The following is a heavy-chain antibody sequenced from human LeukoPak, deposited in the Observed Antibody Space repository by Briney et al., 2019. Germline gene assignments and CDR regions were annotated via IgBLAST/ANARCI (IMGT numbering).Heavy chain of an antibody. CDR2: IYYSGSS. D-gene: IGHD6-19*01. J-gene: IGHJ4*02. CDR1: GGSISSFY. V-gene: IGHV4-59*08. Sequence: SETLSLTCTVSGGSISSFYWNWIRQPPGKGLEWLGYIYYSGSSNYNPSLKSRITISVDTSENQFSLNLSSVTAADTAVYYCARHRGYSSGLFEYWGQGTLVTVSS. CDR3: ARHRGYSSGLFEY.